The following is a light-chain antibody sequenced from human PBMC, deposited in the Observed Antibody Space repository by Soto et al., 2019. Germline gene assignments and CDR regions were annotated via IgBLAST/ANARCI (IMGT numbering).Light chain of an antibody. CDR2: DVS. Sequence: QSVLTQPASVPGSPGQSITISCTGTSSDVGGYNYVSWYQQHPGKAPKLMIYDVSSRPSGVFNRFSGSKSGNTASLTISGLQAEDEADYYCSSYTSSTTEVFGTGTKATVL. CDR1: SSDVGGYNY. V-gene: IGLV2-14*01. CDR3: SSYTSSTTEV. J-gene: IGLJ1*01.